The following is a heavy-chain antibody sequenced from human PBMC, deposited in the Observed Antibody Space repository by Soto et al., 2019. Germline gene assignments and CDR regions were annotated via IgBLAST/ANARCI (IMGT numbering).Heavy chain of an antibody. Sequence: QVQLVESGGGVVQPGRSLRLSCAASGFTFSSYGMHWVRQAPGKGLEWVAVISYDGSNKYYADSVKGRFTISRDNSKNTLYLQMNSLRAEDTAVYYCARYCSSTSCYGGYYYYMDVWGKGTTVTVSS. CDR1: GFTFSSYG. CDR3: ARYCSSTSCYGGYYYYMDV. V-gene: IGHV3-30*03. D-gene: IGHD2-2*01. CDR2: ISYDGSNK. J-gene: IGHJ6*03.